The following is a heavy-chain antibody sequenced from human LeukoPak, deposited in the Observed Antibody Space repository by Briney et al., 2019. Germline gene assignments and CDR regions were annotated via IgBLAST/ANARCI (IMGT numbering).Heavy chain of an antibody. V-gene: IGHV3-23*01. J-gene: IGHJ4*02. CDR3: AKGHSAHGTGFDG. D-gene: IGHD1-14*01. Sequence: GGSLRLSCAASGLTFSRFAMSWVRQAPGKGGEWVSTISGSGDTTYYADSVKGRFSISRDNLKNTLYVQMNSLRVEDTAVYYCAKGHSAHGTGFDGWGQGTLVIVSS. CDR1: GLTFSRFA. CDR2: ISGSGDTT.